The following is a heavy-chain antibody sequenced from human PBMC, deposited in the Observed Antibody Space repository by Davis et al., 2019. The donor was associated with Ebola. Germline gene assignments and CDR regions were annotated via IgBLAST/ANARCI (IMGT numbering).Heavy chain of an antibody. Sequence: GESLKISCAASGFTFSSYGMHWVRQAPGKGLEWVAVIWYDGSNKYYADSVKGRFTISRDNSKNTLYLQMNSLRAEDTAVYYCARDPPTVTTLSYYFDYWGQGTLVTVSS. V-gene: IGHV3-33*01. CDR2: IWYDGSNK. CDR3: ARDPPTVTTLSYYFDY. D-gene: IGHD4-17*01. CDR1: GFTFSSYG. J-gene: IGHJ4*02.